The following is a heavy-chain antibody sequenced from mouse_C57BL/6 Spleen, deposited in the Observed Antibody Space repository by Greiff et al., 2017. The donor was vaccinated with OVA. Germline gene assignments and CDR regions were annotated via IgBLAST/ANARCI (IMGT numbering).Heavy chain of an antibody. CDR1: GFTFSNYW. CDR3: TSYYYGSSYY. V-gene: IGHV6-3*01. Sequence: EVKLEESGGGLVQPGGSMKLSCVASGFTFSNYWMNWVRQSPEKGLEWVAQIRLKSDNYATHYAESVKGRFTISRDDSKSSVYLQMNNLRAEDTGIYYCTSYYYGSSYYWGQGTTLTVSS. CDR2: IRLKSDNYAT. J-gene: IGHJ2*01. D-gene: IGHD1-1*01.